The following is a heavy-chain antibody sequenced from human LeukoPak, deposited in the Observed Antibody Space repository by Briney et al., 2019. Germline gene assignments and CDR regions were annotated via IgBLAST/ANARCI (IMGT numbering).Heavy chain of an antibody. CDR2: IYYSGST. CDR1: GDSISSSSYY. V-gene: IGHV4-39*01. D-gene: IGHD3-22*01. Sequence: SETLSLTYTVSGDSISSSSYYWGWIRQPPGKGLEWIGSIYYSGSTYYNPSLKSRVTISVDTSKNQFSLKLSSVTAADTAVYCCGRTGYHYDSSGYYRAEYFQHWGQGTLVTVSS. CDR3: GRTGYHYDSSGYYRAEYFQH. J-gene: IGHJ1*01.